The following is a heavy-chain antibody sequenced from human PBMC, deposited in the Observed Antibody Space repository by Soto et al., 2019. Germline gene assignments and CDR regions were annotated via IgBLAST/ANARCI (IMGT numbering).Heavy chain of an antibody. CDR2: IYSSGST. J-gene: IGHJ6*02. V-gene: IGHV4-61*01. CDR3: ARFVRSCSGTTCYTRADV. Sequence: QVQLQESGPGLVKPSETLSLTCTVSGGSVSSDTHYWSWIRQPPGKRLEWIGFIYSSGSTNYNPPLESRVTMSVDTSKNQFSLKLRSVIVADTAVYHCARFVRSCSGTTCYTRADVWGQGTTVTVSS. CDR1: GGSVSSDTHY. D-gene: IGHD2-2*02.